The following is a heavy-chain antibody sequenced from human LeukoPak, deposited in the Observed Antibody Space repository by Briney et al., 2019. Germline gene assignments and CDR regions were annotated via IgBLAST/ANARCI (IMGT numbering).Heavy chain of an antibody. CDR3: ARRYYGPPNDGMDV. V-gene: IGHV3-48*03. D-gene: IGHD3-10*01. CDR2: ICSSIKVK. Sequence: GGGLRLSCAASGFTFSSYEMNWVRHAPGKGLEWVSYICSSIKVKYYADSVKGPFTISRDNAKNSLYLQMNSLRAEDTAVYYCARRYYGPPNDGMDVWGQGTTVTVSS. CDR1: GFTFSSYE. J-gene: IGHJ6*02.